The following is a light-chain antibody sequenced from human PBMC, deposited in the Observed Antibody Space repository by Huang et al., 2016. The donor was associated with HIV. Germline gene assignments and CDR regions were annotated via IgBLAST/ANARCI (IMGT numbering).Light chain of an antibody. CDR2: GAS. CDR1: QFVANAY. V-gene: IGKV3-20*01. J-gene: IGKJ1*01. Sequence: EIVLTQSPGTLSLSPVDRATLSCRASQFVANAYVAWYQHKPGQSPRLLIYGASMRASGIPDRFSGSGFGTDFTLTISRLEPDDFAVYFCQQCGSPTWTFGQGTKVEIK. CDR3: QQCGSPTWT.